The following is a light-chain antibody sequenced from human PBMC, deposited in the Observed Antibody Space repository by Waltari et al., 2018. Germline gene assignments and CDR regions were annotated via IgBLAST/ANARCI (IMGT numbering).Light chain of an antibody. V-gene: IGKV4-1*01. CDR2: WAS. CDR3: QQYYTAPYS. CDR1: QSVFYNSNNKNY. J-gene: IGKJ2*03. Sequence: DIVMTQSPDSLAVSLGERATINCKSRQSVFYNSNNKNYLAWYQQKAGQPPKLLIYWASSRESGVPDRFSGSVSGTDFTLTISSLQAEDVAVYYCQQYYTAPYSFGQGTKLEIK.